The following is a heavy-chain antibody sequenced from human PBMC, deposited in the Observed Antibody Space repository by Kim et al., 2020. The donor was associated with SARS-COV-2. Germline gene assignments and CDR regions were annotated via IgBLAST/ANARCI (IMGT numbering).Heavy chain of an antibody. Sequence: SLQGQLTISVDTSKNQFSLKLSSVTAADTAVYYCARAVDIVATLYNWFDPWGQGTLVTVSS. V-gene: IGHV4-59*01. J-gene: IGHJ5*02. D-gene: IGHD5-12*01. CDR3: ARAVDIVATLYNWFDP.